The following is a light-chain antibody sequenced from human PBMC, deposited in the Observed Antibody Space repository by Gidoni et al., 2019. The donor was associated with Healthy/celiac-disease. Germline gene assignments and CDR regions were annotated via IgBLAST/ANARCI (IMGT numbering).Light chain of an antibody. J-gene: IGLJ2*01. V-gene: IGLV3-1*01. CDR2: QDS. CDR1: KLGDKY. CDR3: QAWDSNTGVV. Sequence: SYELTQQPSVSVSPGQTASITCSGDKLGDKYACWYQQKPGQSPVLVIYQDSKRPSGIPERFSGSNSGNTATLTISGTQAMDEADYYCQAWDSNTGVVFGGGTKLTVL.